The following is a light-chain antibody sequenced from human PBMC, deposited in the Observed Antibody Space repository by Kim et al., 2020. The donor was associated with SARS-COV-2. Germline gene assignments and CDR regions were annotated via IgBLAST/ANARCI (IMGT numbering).Light chain of an antibody. J-gene: IGKJ1*01. CDR1: QSIGNNY. CDR3: QQYGNSPRT. V-gene: IGKV3-20*01. CDR2: GAS. Sequence: PGEGATLSCRASQSIGNNYLAWYQQKPGQAPRLLMYGASSRASGIPDRFSGRGSGTDFTLTISRLEPEDFAVYYCQQYGNSPRTFGQGTKVDIK.